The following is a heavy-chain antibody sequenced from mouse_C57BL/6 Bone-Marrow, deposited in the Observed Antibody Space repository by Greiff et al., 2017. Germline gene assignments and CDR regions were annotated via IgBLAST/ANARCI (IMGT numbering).Heavy chain of an antibody. CDR3: ARNLDSSGPYAMDY. CDR2: IWSGGST. CDR1: GFSLTGYG. D-gene: IGHD3-2*02. V-gene: IGHV2-2*01. J-gene: IGHJ4*01. Sequence: VQLQQSGPGLVQPSQSLSITCTVSGFSLTGYGVHWVRQSPGKGLEWLGVIWSGGSTDYNAAFISRLSISKDNSKSQVFFKMNSLQADDTAIYYCARNLDSSGPYAMDYWGQGTSVTVSS.